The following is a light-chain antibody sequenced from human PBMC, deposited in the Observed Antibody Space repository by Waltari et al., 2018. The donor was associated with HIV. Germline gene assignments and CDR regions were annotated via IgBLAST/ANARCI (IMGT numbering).Light chain of an antibody. CDR2: GAS. CDR3: QQYNRWPPYT. V-gene: IGKV3-15*01. CDR1: QSVNSH. Sequence: EVVMTQSPATLSVSPGERATLSCRASQSVNSHLAWYQHKPGQAPRLLIYGASTRATGVPARFSGSGSGTEFTLTISSLQSEDFAVYYCQQYNRWPPYTFGQGTKLEIK. J-gene: IGKJ2*01.